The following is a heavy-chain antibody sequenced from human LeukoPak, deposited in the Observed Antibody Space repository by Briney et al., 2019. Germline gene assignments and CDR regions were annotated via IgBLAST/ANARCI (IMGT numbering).Heavy chain of an antibody. CDR2: IYPGDSDT. CDR3: ARLKDCSSTSCYFGWFDP. J-gene: IGHJ5*02. Sequence: GESLKISCKGSGYSFSSYWIGWVRQMPGKGLEWMGIIYPGDSDTRYSPSFQGQVTISADKSISTAYLQWSSLKASDTAMYYCARLKDCSSTSCYFGWFDPWGQGTLVTVSS. CDR1: GYSFSSYW. V-gene: IGHV5-51*01. D-gene: IGHD2-2*01.